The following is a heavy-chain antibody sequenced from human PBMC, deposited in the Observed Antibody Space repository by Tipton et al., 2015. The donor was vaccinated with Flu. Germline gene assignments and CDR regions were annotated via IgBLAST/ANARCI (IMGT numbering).Heavy chain of an antibody. J-gene: IGHJ6*02. D-gene: IGHD3-22*01. CDR2: ITWNSGSI. V-gene: IGHV3-9*01. Sequence: SLRLSCAASGFTLDDYAMHWVRQAPGKGLEWVSGITWNSGSIGYADSVKGRFTISRDNAKNSLYLQMNSLRAEDTALYYCAKWGASYYYDGSGHYGMDVWGQGTTVTVSS. CDR1: GFTLDDYA. CDR3: AKWGASYYYDGSGHYGMDV.